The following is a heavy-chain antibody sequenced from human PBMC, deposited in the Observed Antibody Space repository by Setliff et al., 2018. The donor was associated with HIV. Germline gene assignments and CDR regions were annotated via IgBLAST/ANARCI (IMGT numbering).Heavy chain of an antibody. D-gene: IGHD2-8*02. CDR2: ISHSGGT. CDR3: ARVSITYWYSIPRDYYYCMDV. V-gene: IGHV4-34*01. CDR1: GGSLSSGDYY. Sequence: SETLSLTCTVSGGSLSSGDYYWSWIRQTPGKGLEWIGEISHSGGTNYNPSLKSRVTMSVDTSKNQFSRKVSSVTAADTAVYYCARVSITYWYSIPRDYYYCMDVWGEGTTVTVSS. J-gene: IGHJ6*03.